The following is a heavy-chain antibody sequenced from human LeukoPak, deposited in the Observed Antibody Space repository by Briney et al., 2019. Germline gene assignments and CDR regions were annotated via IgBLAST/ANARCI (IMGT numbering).Heavy chain of an antibody. CDR3: AKDFEERGVVSAPADY. Sequence: GGSLRLSCAASGFTFDDYTMHWVRQAPGKGLEWVSLISWDGGSTYYADSVKGRFTISRDNSKNSLYLQMNSLRTEDTALYYCAKDFEERGVVSAPADYWGQGTLVTVSS. V-gene: IGHV3-43*01. J-gene: IGHJ4*02. CDR2: ISWDGGST. D-gene: IGHD3-10*01. CDR1: GFTFDDYT.